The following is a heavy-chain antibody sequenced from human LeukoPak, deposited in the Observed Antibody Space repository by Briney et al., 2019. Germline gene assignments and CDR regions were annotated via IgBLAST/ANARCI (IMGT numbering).Heavy chain of an antibody. CDR2: ISAYNGNT. J-gene: IGHJ4*02. Sequence: ASVKVSCKASGYTFTSYGISWVRQAPGQGPEWMEWISAYNGNTNYAQKLQGRVTMTTDTSTSTAYMELRSLRSDDTAVYYCARTMVRDPRAGFDYWGQGTLVTVSS. D-gene: IGHD3-10*01. V-gene: IGHV1-18*01. CDR1: GYTFTSYG. CDR3: ARTMVRDPRAGFDY.